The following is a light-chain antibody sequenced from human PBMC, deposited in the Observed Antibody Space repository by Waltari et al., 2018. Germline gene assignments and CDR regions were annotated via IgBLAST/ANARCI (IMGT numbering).Light chain of an antibody. V-gene: IGLV2-11*01. CDR3: CSYAGGSVV. J-gene: IGLJ2*01. CDR1: SSDVGGYNY. CDR2: DVS. Sequence: QSALTQPRSVSGSPGQSVTISCTGPSSDVGGYNYVSWYQQDPGKAPKLMIYDVSKRPSGVPDRFSGSKSGNTASLTISGLQAEDEADYYCCSYAGGSVVFGGGTKLTVL.